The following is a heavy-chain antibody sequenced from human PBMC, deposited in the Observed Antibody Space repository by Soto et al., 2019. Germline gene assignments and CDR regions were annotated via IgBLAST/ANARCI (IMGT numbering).Heavy chain of an antibody. Sequence: EVQLVESGGGLVQPGGSLRLSCAASGFTFTNNWMHWVRQAPGKGLVWVSRINSDGTTTTYADSVKGRFTISRDNAKNTLYLQVNSLGGEDTAVYYCTRGGATGEVIYHFENWGQGTLVTVSS. J-gene: IGHJ4*02. D-gene: IGHD2-21*01. V-gene: IGHV3-74*01. CDR3: TRGGATGEVIYHFEN. CDR2: INSDGTTT. CDR1: GFTFTNNW.